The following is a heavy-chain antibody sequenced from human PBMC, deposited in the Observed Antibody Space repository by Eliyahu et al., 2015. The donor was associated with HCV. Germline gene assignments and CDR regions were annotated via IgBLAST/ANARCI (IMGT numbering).Heavy chain of an antibody. CDR2: TYYRSKWYT. CDR3: ARDPVRQTQWLVDPPSTFDI. D-gene: IGHD6-19*01. CDR1: GDSVSSNSXX. V-gene: IGHV6-1*01. J-gene: IGHJ3*02. Sequence: QVQLQQSGPGLVKPSQTLSLTCAISGDSVSSNSXXWXWIRQSPSRGLEWLGRTYYRSKWYTDYAVSVKRRITINPETSKNQFSLQVNSVTPEDTAVYYCARDPVRQTQWLVDPPSTFDIWGQGTMVTVSS.